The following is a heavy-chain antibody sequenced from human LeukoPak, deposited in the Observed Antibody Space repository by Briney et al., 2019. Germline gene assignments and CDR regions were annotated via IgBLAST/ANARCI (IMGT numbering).Heavy chain of an antibody. CDR2: INHSGST. D-gene: IGHD3-22*01. Sequence: SETLSLTCTVSGGSISSSSYYWSWIRRPPGKGLEWIGEINHSGSTNYNPSLKSRVTISVDTSKNQFSLKLSSVTAADTAVYYCARGPRYYYDRGAFDIWGQGTMVTVSS. V-gene: IGHV4-39*07. CDR3: ARGPRYYYDRGAFDI. J-gene: IGHJ3*02. CDR1: GGSISSSSYY.